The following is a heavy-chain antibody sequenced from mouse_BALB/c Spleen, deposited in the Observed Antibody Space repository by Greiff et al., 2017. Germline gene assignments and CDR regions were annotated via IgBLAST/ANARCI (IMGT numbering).Heavy chain of an antibody. J-gene: IGHJ2*01. CDR2: ISSGGSYT. D-gene: IGHD4-1*01. Sequence: EVKVVESGGGLVKPGGSLKLSCAASGFTFSSYAMSWVRQSPEKRLEWVAEISSGGSYTYYPDTVTGRFTISRDNAKNTLYLEMSSLRSEDTAMYYCARSANWDFDYWGQGTTLTVSS. CDR3: ARSANWDFDY. V-gene: IGHV5-9-4*01. CDR1: GFTFSSYA.